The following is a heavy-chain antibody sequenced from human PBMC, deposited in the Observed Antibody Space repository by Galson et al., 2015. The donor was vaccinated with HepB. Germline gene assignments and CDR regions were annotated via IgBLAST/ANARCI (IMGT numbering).Heavy chain of an antibody. CDR1: GFIVDGSG. J-gene: IGHJ4*02. Sequence: SLRLSCAASGFIVDGSGMSWVRQAPGKGLEWVSGISASGGKTYYADSVKGRFTMSRDNSQNTVYLQMNRLRVEDSALYYCTRDSGWESAYWGQGTLVTVSS. D-gene: IGHD3-10*01. V-gene: IGHV3-23*01. CDR2: ISASGGKT. CDR3: TRDSGWESAY.